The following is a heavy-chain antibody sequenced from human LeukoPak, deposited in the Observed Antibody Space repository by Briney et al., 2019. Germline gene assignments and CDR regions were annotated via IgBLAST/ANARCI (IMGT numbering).Heavy chain of an antibody. D-gene: IGHD3-10*01. Sequence: GGALTLSCVASEFIFSDYWISWVGQAPGKGREWVANIKQGGREEKYVGSVKGRFAISRDDAKSTLYLQMDSLSGDDTAVYYCARDNGGWFDSWGRGTLVTVSS. CDR1: EFIFSDYW. CDR3: ARDNGGWFDS. V-gene: IGHV3-7*03. J-gene: IGHJ5*01. CDR2: IKQGGREE.